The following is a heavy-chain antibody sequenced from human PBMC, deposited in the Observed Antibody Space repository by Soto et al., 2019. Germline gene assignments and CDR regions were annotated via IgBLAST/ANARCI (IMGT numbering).Heavy chain of an antibody. Sequence: ASVKVSCKASGYTFTGYYMHWVRQAPGQGLEWMGWINPNSGGTNYAQKFQGRVTMTRDTSISTAYMELSRLRSDDTAVYYCARVQRYSSSPQTYYYGMDVWGQGTTVTVSS. V-gene: IGHV1-2*02. CDR3: ARVQRYSSSPQTYYYGMDV. D-gene: IGHD6-6*01. CDR2: INPNSGGT. CDR1: GYTFTGYY. J-gene: IGHJ6*02.